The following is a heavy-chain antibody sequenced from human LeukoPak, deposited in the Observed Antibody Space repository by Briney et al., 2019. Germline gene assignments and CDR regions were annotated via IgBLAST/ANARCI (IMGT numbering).Heavy chain of an antibody. CDR2: ISYDGSNK. Sequence: GGSLRLSCAASGFTFSSYGMHWVRQAPGKGLEWVAVISYDGSNKYYADSVKGRFTISRDNSKNTLYLQMNSLRAEDTAVYYCAKGGLIAAPTYWFDYWGQGTLVTVSS. CDR1: GFTFSSYG. CDR3: AKGGLIAAPTYWFDY. J-gene: IGHJ4*02. V-gene: IGHV3-30*18. D-gene: IGHD2-8*02.